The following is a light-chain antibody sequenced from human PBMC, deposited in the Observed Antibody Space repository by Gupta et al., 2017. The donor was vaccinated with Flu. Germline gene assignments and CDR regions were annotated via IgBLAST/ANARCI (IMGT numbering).Light chain of an antibody. V-gene: IGKV1-39*01. J-gene: IGKJ3*01. CDR1: HSIRNY. CDR3: RQSDSTPLLT. CDR2: RAS. Sequence: SSLSASVGDRVTITCRASHSIRNYLNWYQKKPGEAPKLLIYRASSWQSGVPSRFSGSGSGTDFTLTISSRQPEDSASYFCRQSDSTPLLTFGHGTKVDIK.